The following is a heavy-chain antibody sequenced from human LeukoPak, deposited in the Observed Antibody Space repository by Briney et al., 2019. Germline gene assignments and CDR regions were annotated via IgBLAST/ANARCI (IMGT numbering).Heavy chain of an antibody. CDR3: ARVRERGYSAFDY. J-gene: IGHJ4*02. D-gene: IGHD2-21*01. CDR2: INIDGSSR. Sequence: PGGSLRLSCAASGFTFSTYWMHWVRQAPGKGLVWVSRINIDGSSRSYADSVKGRFTISRDNAKNTLYPQMNSLRAEDTAGYYCARVRERGYSAFDYWGQGTLVTVSS. CDR1: GFTFSTYW. V-gene: IGHV3-74*01.